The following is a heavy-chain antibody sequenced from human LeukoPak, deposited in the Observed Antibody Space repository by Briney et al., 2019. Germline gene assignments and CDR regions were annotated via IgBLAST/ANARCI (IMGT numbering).Heavy chain of an antibody. CDR3: ARDLGAGRGFDP. CDR2: IYSGGST. CDR1: GFTFNIYA. J-gene: IGHJ5*02. V-gene: IGHV3-53*01. Sequence: GGSLRLSCAASGFTFNIYAMSWVRQAPGKGLEWVSVIYSGGSTYYADSVKGRFTISRDNSKNTLYLQMNSLRAEDTAVYYCARDLGAGRGFDPWGQGTLVTVSS. D-gene: IGHD6-13*01.